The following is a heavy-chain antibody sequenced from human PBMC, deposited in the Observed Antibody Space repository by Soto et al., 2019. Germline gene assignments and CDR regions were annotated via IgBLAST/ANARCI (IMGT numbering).Heavy chain of an antibody. D-gene: IGHD3-3*01. CDR1: GGSISSYY. CDR2: IYYSGST. V-gene: IGHV4-59*01. J-gene: IGHJ5*02. CDR3: ARGHYDFWSGYWFDP. Sequence: QVQLQESGPGLVKPSETLSLTCTVSGGSISSYYWSWIRQPPGKGLEWIGYIYYSGSTNYNPSLKSRVTISVDTSQNQFSLKLSAVTAADTAVYYCARGHYDFWSGYWFDPWGQGTLVTVSS.